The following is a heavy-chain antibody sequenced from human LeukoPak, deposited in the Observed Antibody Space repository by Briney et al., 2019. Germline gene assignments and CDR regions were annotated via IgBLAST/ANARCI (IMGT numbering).Heavy chain of an antibody. J-gene: IGHJ4*02. D-gene: IGHD5-18*01. CDR1: GFTLSSCA. V-gene: IGHV3-23*01. Sequence: GGSLRLSCAASGFTLSSCAMSGLRQAPGKGLEWVSAISGSGGSTYYADSVKGRFTISRVNSKHTLYLQMNSLRAEDTGVYYWANKGTPLVTWGQGTLVTVSS. CDR3: ANKGTPLVT. CDR2: ISGSGGST.